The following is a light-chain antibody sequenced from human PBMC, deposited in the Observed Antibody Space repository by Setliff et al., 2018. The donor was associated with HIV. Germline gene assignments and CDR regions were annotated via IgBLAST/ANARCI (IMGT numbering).Light chain of an antibody. CDR3: ASWDDSLKVYV. Sequence: QSVLTQSPSVSGTPGQRVTISCSGSNSNIGTTTVNWSQRLPGAAPKLLIYTNSHRPSGVPDRFSGSKSGTSASLAISGLQSEDEAEYYCASWDDSLKVYVFGSGTKVTVL. V-gene: IGLV1-44*01. J-gene: IGLJ1*01. CDR1: NSNIGTTT. CDR2: TNS.